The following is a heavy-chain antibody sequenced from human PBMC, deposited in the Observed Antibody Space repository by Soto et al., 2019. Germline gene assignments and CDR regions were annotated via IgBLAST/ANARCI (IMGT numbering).Heavy chain of an antibody. D-gene: IGHD4-17*01. V-gene: IGHV5-51*01. CDR1: GYSFINYW. J-gene: IGHJ3*02. Sequence: PGESLKISCKASGYSFINYWIDWVRQMPGKGLEWMGIIYPGDSDTRYSPSFQGHVTMSVDMSINTAYLQWSSLKASDTAMYYCAIPTVTNDVFDIWGQGTMVTVSS. CDR2: IYPGDSDT. CDR3: AIPTVTNDVFDI.